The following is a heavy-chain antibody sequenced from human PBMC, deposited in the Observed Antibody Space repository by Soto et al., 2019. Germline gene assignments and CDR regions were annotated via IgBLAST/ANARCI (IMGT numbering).Heavy chain of an antibody. CDR3: ARGTYSERDQFDY. D-gene: IGHD2-15*01. V-gene: IGHV4-39*01. Sequence: SETLSLTCAVSGGSIRSSTCSWGWIRQPPGKGLEWIGGIYYSGSTYYNPSLQSRVTISVDTSKNQFSLNLGSVTAADTAVYYCARGTYSERDQFDYWGQGILVTVPQ. CDR1: GGSIRSSTCS. CDR2: IYYSGST. J-gene: IGHJ4*02.